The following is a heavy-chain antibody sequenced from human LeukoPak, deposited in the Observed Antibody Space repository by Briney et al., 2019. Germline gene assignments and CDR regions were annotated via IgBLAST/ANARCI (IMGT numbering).Heavy chain of an antibody. CDR1: GYTFTSYG. D-gene: IGHD1-26*01. J-gene: IGHJ4*02. CDR2: ISGYNGDT. V-gene: IGHV1-18*01. CDR3: ARDWGAPHTLNFDY. Sequence: ASMKVSCKASGYTFTSYGISWVRQAPGQGLEWMAWISGYNGDTNYVQKFQGRVTMTTDTSTSTAYLELRGLRSDDTAVYYCARDWGAPHTLNFDYWGQGTLVTVSS.